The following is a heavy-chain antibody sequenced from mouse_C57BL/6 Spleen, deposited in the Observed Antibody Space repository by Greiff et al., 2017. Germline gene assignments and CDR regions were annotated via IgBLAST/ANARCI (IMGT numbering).Heavy chain of an antibody. CDR1: GYSITSGYY. Sequence: EVQLQQSGPGLVKPSQSLSLTCSVTGYSITSGYYWNWIRQFPGNKLEWMGYISYDGSNNYNPSLKNRISITRDTSKNQFFLKLNSVTTEDTATYYCARASSVKGDYWGQGTTLTVSS. V-gene: IGHV3-6*01. D-gene: IGHD1-1*01. J-gene: IGHJ2*01. CDR3: ARASSVKGDY. CDR2: ISYDGSN.